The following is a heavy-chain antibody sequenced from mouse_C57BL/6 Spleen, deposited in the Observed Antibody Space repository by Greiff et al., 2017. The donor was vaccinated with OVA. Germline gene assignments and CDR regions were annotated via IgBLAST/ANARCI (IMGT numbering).Heavy chain of an antibody. V-gene: IGHV5-4*01. Sequence: EVQRVESGGGLVKPGGSLKLSCAASGFTFSSYALSWVRQTPEKRLEWVATISDGGSYTYYPDNVKGRVTISRDNAKNNLYLQMSHLKSEDTAMYYCAREAPAFDYWGQGTTLTVSS. J-gene: IGHJ2*01. CDR2: ISDGGSYT. CDR3: AREAPAFDY. CDR1: GFTFSSYA.